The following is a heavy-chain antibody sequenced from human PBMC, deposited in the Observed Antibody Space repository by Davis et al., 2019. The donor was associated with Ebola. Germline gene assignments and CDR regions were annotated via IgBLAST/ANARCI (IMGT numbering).Heavy chain of an antibody. D-gene: IGHD4-17*01. CDR1: GGSFSGYY. J-gene: IGHJ6*02. CDR2: INHSGTT. V-gene: IGHV4-34*01. CDR3: ARGNYGDYIVLYYYNMDV. Sequence: MPSETLSLTCAVYGGSFSGYYWTWIRQPPGKGLEWIGEINHSGTTNYNPSLKSRVTTSVDTSKNQFSLKLRSVTAADTAVYYCARGNYGDYIVLYYYNMDVWGQGTTVTVSS.